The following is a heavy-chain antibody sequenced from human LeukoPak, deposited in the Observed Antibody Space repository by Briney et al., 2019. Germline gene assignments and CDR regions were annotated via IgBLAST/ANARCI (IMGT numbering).Heavy chain of an antibody. J-gene: IGHJ5*02. CDR2: IYYSGST. CDR1: GGSISSYY. D-gene: IGHD3-22*01. Sequence: SETLSLTCTVSGGSISSYYWSWIRQPPGKGLEWIGYIYYSGSTNYNPSLKSRVTISVDTSKNQFSLKLSSVTPADTAVYYCARYIVVVQGDWFDPWGQGTLVTVSS. V-gene: IGHV4-59*08. CDR3: ARYIVVVQGDWFDP.